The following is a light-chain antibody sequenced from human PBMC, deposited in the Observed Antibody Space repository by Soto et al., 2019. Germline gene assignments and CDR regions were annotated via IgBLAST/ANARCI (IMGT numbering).Light chain of an antibody. Sequence: DIQMTQSPSFVSASVRDRVTITCRASQGISGWLAWYQHKPGRAPKLLIHAASSLESGVPSRFSGSGSGTDFTLTISSLQPEDFATYYCQQTTSFPLTFGGGTKVEIK. CDR2: AAS. V-gene: IGKV1-12*01. CDR1: QGISGW. CDR3: QQTTSFPLT. J-gene: IGKJ4*01.